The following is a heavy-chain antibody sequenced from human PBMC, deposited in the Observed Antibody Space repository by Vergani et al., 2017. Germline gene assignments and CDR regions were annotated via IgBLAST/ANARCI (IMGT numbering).Heavy chain of an antibody. V-gene: IGHV3-23*01. J-gene: IGHJ6*03. CDR1: GFTFSSYA. Sequence: EVQLLESGGGLVQPGGSLRLSCAASGFTFSSYAMSWVRQAPGKGLEWVSAISGSGGSTYYADSVKGRFTISSDNSKNTLYLQMNSLRAEDTAVYYCARNLRYCSSTSCYYYYYYMDVWGKXP. CDR2: ISGSGGST. CDR3: ARNLRYCSSTSCYYYYYYMDV. D-gene: IGHD2-2*01.